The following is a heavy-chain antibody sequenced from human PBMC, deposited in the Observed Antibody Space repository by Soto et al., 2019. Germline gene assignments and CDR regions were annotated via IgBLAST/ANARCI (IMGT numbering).Heavy chain of an antibody. CDR1: GYTLSTYG. D-gene: IGHD3-10*01. CDR2: MNPNSGDT. V-gene: IGHV1-8*01. J-gene: IGHJ6*02. CDR3: ARLNYYGSGSYQDYFYFYALDV. Sequence: SVKASCKTSGYTLSTYGINWVRQAPGQGLEWMGWMNPNSGDTGSAQKFLGRLTMTRDSSIRTVYMELSSLSSEDTAVYYCARLNYYGSGSYQDYFYFYALDVWGQGTTVTVSS.